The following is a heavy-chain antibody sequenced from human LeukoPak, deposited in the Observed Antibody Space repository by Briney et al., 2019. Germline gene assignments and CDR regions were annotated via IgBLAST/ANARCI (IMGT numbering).Heavy chain of an antibody. V-gene: IGHV4-4*07. Sequence: SETLSLTCTVSGGSISSYYWSWIRQPAGKGLEWIGRIYTSGSTNYNPSLKSRATMSVDTSKNQFSLKLSSVTAADTAVYYCARARSIRYSSGWYYFDYWGQGTLVTVSS. D-gene: IGHD6-19*01. CDR3: ARARSIRYSSGWYYFDY. J-gene: IGHJ4*02. CDR2: IYTSGST. CDR1: GGSISSYY.